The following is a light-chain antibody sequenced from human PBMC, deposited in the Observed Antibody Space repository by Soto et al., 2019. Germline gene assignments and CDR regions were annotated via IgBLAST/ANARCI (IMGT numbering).Light chain of an antibody. CDR2: AVT. V-gene: IGLV2-11*01. CDR1: NNDIGGFPY. J-gene: IGLJ3*02. Sequence: QSVLTQPRSVSGTPGQSVTISCTGTNNDIGGFPYVSWYQQVPGKAPKLMISAVTQRPSGVPVRFSCSKSGNTASLTISGLQADGEADNFCCSYTASDLWLFGGGTKLTVL. CDR3: CSYTASDLWL.